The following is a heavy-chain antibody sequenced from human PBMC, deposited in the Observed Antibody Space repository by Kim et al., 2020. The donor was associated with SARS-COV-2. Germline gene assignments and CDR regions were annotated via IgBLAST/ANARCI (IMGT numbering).Heavy chain of an antibody. CDR2: INHSGST. V-gene: IGHV4-34*01. D-gene: IGHD6-13*01. Sequence: SETLSLTCAVYGGSFSGYYWSWIRQPPGKGLEWIGEINHSGSTNFNPSLKSRVTISVDTSKNQFSLKLSSVTAADTAVYYCARFIAAQIHYYGMDVWGQGTTVTVSS. CDR1: GGSFSGYY. J-gene: IGHJ6*02. CDR3: ARFIAAQIHYYGMDV.